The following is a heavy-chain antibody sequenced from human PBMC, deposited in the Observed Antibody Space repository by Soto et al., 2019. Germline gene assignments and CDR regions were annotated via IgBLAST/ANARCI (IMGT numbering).Heavy chain of an antibody. V-gene: IGHV1-69*01. J-gene: IGHJ6*02. CDR3: ARWLTAGSAYYYYYGMDV. CDR1: GVTFSSYA. CDR2: IIPSFGTA. Sequence: QVQLVQSGAEVKKPGSSVKVSCKASGVTFSSYAISWVRQAPGQGLEWMGGIIPSFGTANYAQKFQGRFTITADESTSTAYMELSRLRSEDTAVYYCARWLTAGSAYYYYYGMDVWGQGTTVTVSS. D-gene: IGHD3-10*01.